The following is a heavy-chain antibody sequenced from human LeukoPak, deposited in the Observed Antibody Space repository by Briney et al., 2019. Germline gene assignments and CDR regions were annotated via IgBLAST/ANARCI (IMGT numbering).Heavy chain of an antibody. J-gene: IGHJ6*03. D-gene: IGHD2-15*01. CDR2: INHSGST. Sequence: KASETLSLTCAVYGGSFSGYYWIWIRQPPGKGLEWIGEINHSGSTNYNPSLKSRVTISLDTSKNQFSLKLSSVTAADTAVYYCARDQYCSGGSCYSDYYYYYMDVWGKGTTVTVSS. CDR3: ARDQYCSGGSCYSDYYYYYMDV. V-gene: IGHV4-34*01. CDR1: GGSFSGYY.